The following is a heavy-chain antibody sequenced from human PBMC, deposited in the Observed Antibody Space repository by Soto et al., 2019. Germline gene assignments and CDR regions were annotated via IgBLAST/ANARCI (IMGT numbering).Heavy chain of an antibody. V-gene: IGHV3-30-3*01. Sequence: QVQLVESGGGVVQPGRSLRLSCAASGFTFSSYAMHWVRQAPGKGLEWVAVISYDGSNKYYADSVKGRFTISRDNSKKTVYLQMNSLRAEDTAVYYCARGHRYFSGGSCYGGVLRLGMDVWGQVTTVTVSS. CDR1: GFTFSSYA. D-gene: IGHD2-15*01. CDR2: ISYDGSNK. J-gene: IGHJ6*02. CDR3: ARGHRYFSGGSCYGGVLRLGMDV.